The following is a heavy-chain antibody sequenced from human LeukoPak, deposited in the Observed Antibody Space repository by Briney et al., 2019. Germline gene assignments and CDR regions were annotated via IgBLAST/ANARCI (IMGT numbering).Heavy chain of an antibody. CDR2: INTDGSST. CDR3: ARAFFGVVTAEDY. Sequence: GGSLRLSCEASGFTFRTSWMHWVRQAPGEGLVWVSRINTDGSSTSYADSVKGRFTISRDNAKNTLYLQMNSLRAEDTAVYYCARAFFGVVTAEDYWGQGTLVTVSS. CDR1: GFTFRTSW. D-gene: IGHD3-3*01. V-gene: IGHV3-74*01. J-gene: IGHJ4*02.